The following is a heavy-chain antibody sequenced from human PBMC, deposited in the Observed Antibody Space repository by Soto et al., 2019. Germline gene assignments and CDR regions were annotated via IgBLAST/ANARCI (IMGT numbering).Heavy chain of an antibody. CDR3: AKATSIRFLEWLFFVPGMDV. CDR2: ISGSGGST. D-gene: IGHD3-3*01. CDR1: GFTFSSYA. J-gene: IGHJ6*02. V-gene: IGHV3-23*01. Sequence: PGGSLRLSCAASGFTFSSYAMSWVRQAPGKGLEWVSAISGSGGSTYYADSVKGRFTISRDNSKNTLYLQMNSLRAEDTAVYYCAKATSIRFLEWLFFVPGMDVWGQGTTVTVSS.